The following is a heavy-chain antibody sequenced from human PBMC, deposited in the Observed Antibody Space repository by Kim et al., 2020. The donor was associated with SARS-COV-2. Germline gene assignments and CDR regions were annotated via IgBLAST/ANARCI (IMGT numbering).Heavy chain of an antibody. Sequence: SETLSLTCAVYGGSFSGYYWSWIRQPPGKGLEWIGEINHSGSTNYNSSLKSRVTISVDTSKNQFSLKLSSVTAADTAVYYCARSLPPYCTNGVCYSRRYYYYYYGMDVWGQGTTVTVSS. CDR2: INHSGST. D-gene: IGHD2-8*01. J-gene: IGHJ6*02. V-gene: IGHV4-34*01. CDR3: ARSLPPYCTNGVCYSRRYYYYYYGMDV. CDR1: GGSFSGYY.